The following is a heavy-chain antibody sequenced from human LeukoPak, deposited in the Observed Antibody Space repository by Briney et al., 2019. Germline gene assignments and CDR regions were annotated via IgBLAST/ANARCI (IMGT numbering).Heavy chain of an antibody. D-gene: IGHD4-17*01. CDR2: IYSGGST. CDR3: ARADYGDDSGYYYGMDV. J-gene: IGHJ6*02. V-gene: IGHV3-66*01. CDR1: GFTVSSNY. Sequence: GGSLRLSCAASGFTVSSNYMSWVRQAPGKGLEWVSVIYSGGSTYYADSVKGRFTISRDNSKNTLYLQMNSLRAEDTAVYYCARADYGDDSGYYYGMDVWGQGTTVTVSS.